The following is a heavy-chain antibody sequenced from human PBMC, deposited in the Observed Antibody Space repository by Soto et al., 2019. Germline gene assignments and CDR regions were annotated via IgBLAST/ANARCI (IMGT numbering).Heavy chain of an antibody. CDR3: AAGYDFWSGYFPVPNYFDS. V-gene: IGHV3-23*01. J-gene: IGHJ4*02. CDR1: GFTFSSYA. D-gene: IGHD3-3*01. Sequence: EVQLSESGGGLVQPGGSLRLSCAASGFTFSSYAMSWVRQAPGKGLEWVSAISGSGGSTYYADSVKGRFTISRDNSKNTLYLQMNSLRAEDTAVYYCAAGYDFWSGYFPVPNYFDSWGQGTMVTVSS. CDR2: ISGSGGST.